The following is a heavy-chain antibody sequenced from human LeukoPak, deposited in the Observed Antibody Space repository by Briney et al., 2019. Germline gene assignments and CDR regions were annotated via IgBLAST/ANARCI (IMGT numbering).Heavy chain of an antibody. Sequence: GGSLRLSCAASGFTFSSYGMHWVRQAPGKGLEWVAFIRYDGSNKYYADSVKGGFTISRDNSKSTLYLQMNSLRAEDTAVFYCAKERFYGAATHAFDIWGQGTMVTVSS. J-gene: IGHJ3*02. CDR3: AKERFYGAATHAFDI. CDR1: GFTFSSYG. D-gene: IGHD4-17*01. CDR2: IRYDGSNK. V-gene: IGHV3-30*02.